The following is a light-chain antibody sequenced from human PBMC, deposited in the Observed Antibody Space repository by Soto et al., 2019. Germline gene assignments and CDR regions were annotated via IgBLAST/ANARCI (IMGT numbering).Light chain of an antibody. CDR2: VEGTGSY. CDR3: ETWDSNTRV. Sequence: QAVLTQSSSASASLGSSVKLTCTLSSGHNTYIIAWHQQQPGKAPRYLMKVEGTGSYDKGSGVPDRFSGSSSGADRYLTVSNLQSEDEADYYCETWDSNTRVFGGGTKLTVL. J-gene: IGLJ3*02. CDR1: SGHNTYI. V-gene: IGLV4-60*03.